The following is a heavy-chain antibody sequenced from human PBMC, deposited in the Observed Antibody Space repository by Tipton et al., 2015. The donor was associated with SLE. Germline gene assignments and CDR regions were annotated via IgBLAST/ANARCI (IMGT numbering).Heavy chain of an antibody. V-gene: IGHV4-34*01. CDR3: AKDYNHDNADYN. CDR2: INHSGST. Sequence: TLSLTCAVYGGSFSGYYWSWIRQPPGKGLEWIGEINHSGSTNYNPSLKSRVTISVDKSKNQFSLKLSSVTVADTAVYYCAKDYNHDNADYNWGQGTLVIVSS. D-gene: IGHD4-17*01. CDR1: GGSFSGYY. J-gene: IGHJ4*02.